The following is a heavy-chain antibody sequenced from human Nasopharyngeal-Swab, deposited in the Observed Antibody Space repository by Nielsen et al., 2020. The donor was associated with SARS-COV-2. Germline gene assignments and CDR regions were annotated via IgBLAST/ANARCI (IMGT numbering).Heavy chain of an antibody. J-gene: IGHJ4*02. D-gene: IGHD2-8*01. CDR1: GFIITSNY. V-gene: IGHV3-53*01. CDR3: ARDTGFCTRGSCGPSDS. Sequence: GGSLRLSCAASGFIITSNYMHCVLQAPGKGLECVSVIYSGGNAYYADSVKGRFTISRDTSKNMLYLQMDSVRADDTAVYYCARDTGFCTRGSCGPSDSWGQGTLVSVSS. CDR2: IYSGGNA.